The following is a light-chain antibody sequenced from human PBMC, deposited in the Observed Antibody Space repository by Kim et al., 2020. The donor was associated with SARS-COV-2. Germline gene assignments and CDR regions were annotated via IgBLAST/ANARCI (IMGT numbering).Light chain of an antibody. CDR2: EVN. CDR1: SRDIGTYNF. Sequence: QSALTQPPSASGSPGQSVTISCTGTSRDIGTYNFVSWYQQHPGEAPKLMIYEVNKRPSGVPDRFSGSKSGNTASLTVSGLQAEDEADYYCTSHVVGEKFVFGTGTKVTVL. CDR3: TSHVVGEKFV. V-gene: IGLV2-8*01. J-gene: IGLJ1*01.